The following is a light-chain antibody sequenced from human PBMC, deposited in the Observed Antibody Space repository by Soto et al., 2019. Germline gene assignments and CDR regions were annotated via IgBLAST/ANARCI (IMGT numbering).Light chain of an antibody. Sequence: EIVLTQSPGTLSLSPGERATLSCRASQSVSSNYLAWYQQKRGQAPRLLIYGASNRATGIPDRFSGSGSGTDFTLTISRLEPEDFAVYYCHQYDNLSQTFGPGTKVDIK. CDR1: QSVSSNY. CDR3: HQYDNLSQT. CDR2: GAS. J-gene: IGKJ3*01. V-gene: IGKV3-20*01.